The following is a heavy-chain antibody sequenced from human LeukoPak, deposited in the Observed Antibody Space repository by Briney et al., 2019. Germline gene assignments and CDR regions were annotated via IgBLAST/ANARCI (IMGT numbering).Heavy chain of an antibody. Sequence: GGSLRLSCAASGFTFSSYAMSWVRQAPGKGLEWVSAISGSGGSTYYADSVKGRFTISRDNSKNTLHLQMNSLRAEDTAVYYCAKDLGSGYSYGYFDYWGHGTLVTVSS. V-gene: IGHV3-23*01. CDR1: GFTFSSYA. CDR3: AKDLGSGYSYGYFDY. D-gene: IGHD5-18*01. CDR2: ISGSGGST. J-gene: IGHJ4*01.